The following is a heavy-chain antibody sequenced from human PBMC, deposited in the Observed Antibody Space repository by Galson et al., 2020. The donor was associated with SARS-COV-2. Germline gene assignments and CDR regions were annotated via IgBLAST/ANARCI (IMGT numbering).Heavy chain of an antibody. CDR1: GYTFTGYY. CDR3: ARDGTAMVTNGFDI. J-gene: IGHJ3*02. D-gene: IGHD5-18*01. Sequence: ASVKVSCKASGYTFTGYYMHWVRLAPGQGLEWMGWINPNSGGTNYAQKFQGRVTMTRDTSISIAYMELSRLRSDDTAVYYCARDGTAMVTNGFDIWGQGTMVTVSS. CDR2: INPNSGGT. V-gene: IGHV1-2*02.